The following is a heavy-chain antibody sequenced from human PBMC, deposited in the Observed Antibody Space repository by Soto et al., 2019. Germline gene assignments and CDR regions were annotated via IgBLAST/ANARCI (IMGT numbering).Heavy chain of an antibody. D-gene: IGHD3-10*01. CDR2: INPMFGDT. CDR1: GYTFTAYY. CDR3: ARNMDYYYGPGSGNGHGF. Sequence: QVQLVQSGAEVKEPGDSVRVSCEPSGYTFTAYYIHWVRQAPGQGLEWMGWINPMFGDTTYAQDFQGRVSMTRDMSISTVYMELSRLTSDDTAIYYCARNMDYYYGPGSGNGHGFWGQGTTVTVFS. V-gene: IGHV1-2*02. J-gene: IGHJ6*02.